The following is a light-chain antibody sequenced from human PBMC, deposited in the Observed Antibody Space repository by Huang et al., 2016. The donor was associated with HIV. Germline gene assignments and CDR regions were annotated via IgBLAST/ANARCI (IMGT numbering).Light chain of an antibody. CDR3: QQYNNWPRT. CDR2: GAS. V-gene: IGKV3-15*01. CDR1: QSVSSN. J-gene: IGKJ1*01. Sequence: EIVMTQSPATLSVSPGERDTLSCRASQSVSSNLAWYQQKPGQAPRRLIYGASTRATVIPARFSGSGSGTEFTLTISSLQSEDFAVYYCQQYNNWPRTFGQGTKVEIK.